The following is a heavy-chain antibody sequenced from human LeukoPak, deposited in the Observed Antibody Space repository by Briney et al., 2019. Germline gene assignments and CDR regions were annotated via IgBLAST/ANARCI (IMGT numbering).Heavy chain of an antibody. Sequence: PGGSQTLLCAASGFDFNNYAVSWVRQGPGKRLEWVSAMSGSGYHTYYADSDKTYYADSVKGRFTISRDNSKSTVYLHMNNLRLEDTAIYYCAKGAAIDSWGEGSLVTVSS. D-gene: IGHD3-22*01. V-gene: IGHV3-23*01. CDR3: AKGAAIDS. J-gene: IGHJ4*01. CDR1: GFDFNNYA. CDR2: MSGSGYHTYYADSDKT.